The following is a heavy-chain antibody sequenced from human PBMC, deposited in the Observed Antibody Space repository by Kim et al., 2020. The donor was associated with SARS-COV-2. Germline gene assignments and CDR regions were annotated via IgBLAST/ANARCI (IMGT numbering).Heavy chain of an antibody. V-gene: IGHV3-23*01. Sequence: RGSLRLSCAASGFTFSSYAMSWVRQAPGKGLEWVSAISGSGGSTYYADSVKGRFTISRDNSKNTLYLQMNSLRAEDTAVYYCAKACDPPTHCSSTSCYTPYYYYGMDVWGQGTTVTVSS. J-gene: IGHJ6*02. CDR1: GFTFSSYA. CDR2: ISGSGGST. D-gene: IGHD2-2*02. CDR3: AKACDPPTHCSSTSCYTPYYYYGMDV.